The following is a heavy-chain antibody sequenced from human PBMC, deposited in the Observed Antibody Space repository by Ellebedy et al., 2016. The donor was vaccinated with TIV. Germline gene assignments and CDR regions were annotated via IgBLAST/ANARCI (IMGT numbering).Heavy chain of an antibody. Sequence: MPSETLSLTCTVSGDSINGYYWSWIRQPPGKGLEYIGHIYYIGTTNYNPSLKSRVTISVDTSKNQVSLKLRSLTAADTAVYFFARQGPYDFDLDYWGQGILVTVSS. D-gene: IGHD3-3*01. CDR1: GDSINGYY. J-gene: IGHJ4*02. V-gene: IGHV4-59*08. CDR2: IYYIGTT. CDR3: ARQGPYDFDLDY.